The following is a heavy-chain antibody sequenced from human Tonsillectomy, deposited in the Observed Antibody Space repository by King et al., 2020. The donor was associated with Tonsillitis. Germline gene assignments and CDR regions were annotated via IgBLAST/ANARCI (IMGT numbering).Heavy chain of an antibody. Sequence: QLVQSGAEVKKPGASVKVSCKASGYTITGYYMHWVRQAPGQGLEWMGWINPNSGGTNYAQKFQGRVTMTRDTSISTAYMELSRLRSDDTAVYYCARSLPDYGGNSGFDYWGQGTLVTVSS. V-gene: IGHV1-2*02. CDR1: GYTITGYY. J-gene: IGHJ4*02. CDR3: ARSLPDYGGNSGFDY. D-gene: IGHD4-23*01. CDR2: INPNSGGT.